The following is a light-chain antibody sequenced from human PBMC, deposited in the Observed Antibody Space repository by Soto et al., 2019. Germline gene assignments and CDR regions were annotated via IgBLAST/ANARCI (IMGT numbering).Light chain of an antibody. CDR2: AAS. CDR3: QQSYTTSIT. Sequence: DIQMTQSPSSLSASVGDRVTIICRASQSISSYLNWYQQKPGKAPKLLIYAASSLQSGVQSRFSGSGSGTDFTLTISSLQPEDFATYYCQQSYTTSITFGQGTRLEIK. V-gene: IGKV1-39*01. J-gene: IGKJ5*01. CDR1: QSISSY.